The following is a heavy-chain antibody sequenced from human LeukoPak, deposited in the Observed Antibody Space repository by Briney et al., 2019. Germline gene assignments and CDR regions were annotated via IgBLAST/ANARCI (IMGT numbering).Heavy chain of an antibody. Sequence: SETLPLTCTVSGGSISSHYWSWIRQPPGKGLEWIGYIYYSGSTNYNPSLKSRVTISVDTSKNQFSLKLSSVTAADTAVYYCARNVYYYDSSGYYPGRWFDPWGQGTLVTVSS. V-gene: IGHV4-59*11. J-gene: IGHJ5*02. CDR1: GGSISSHY. D-gene: IGHD3-22*01. CDR2: IYYSGST. CDR3: ARNVYYYDSSGYYPGRWFDP.